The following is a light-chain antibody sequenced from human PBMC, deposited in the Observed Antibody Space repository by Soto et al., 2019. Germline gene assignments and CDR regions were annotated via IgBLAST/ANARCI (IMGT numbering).Light chain of an antibody. Sequence: DIVMTQSPATLSVSPGETAALSCRAGQSVGRNFAWYQQKPGQAPRLLIYGESTRATDIPARFRGSGSGTEFPLTISSLQSEDFAIYYCQQYNKWPYTFGQGTKLEIK. J-gene: IGKJ2*01. CDR2: GES. CDR3: QQYNKWPYT. V-gene: IGKV3-15*01. CDR1: QSVGRN.